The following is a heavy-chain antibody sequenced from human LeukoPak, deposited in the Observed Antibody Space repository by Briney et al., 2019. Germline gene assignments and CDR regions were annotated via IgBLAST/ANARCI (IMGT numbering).Heavy chain of an antibody. V-gene: IGHV1-2*02. Sequence: ASVKVSCKASGYTFTGYYMHWVRQAPGQGLEWMGWINPNSGGTNYAQKFQGRVTMTRDTSISTAYMELSRLRSDDTAVYYCARRVAYYYDSSGYTDFDYWGQGTLVTVSS. D-gene: IGHD3-22*01. J-gene: IGHJ4*02. CDR2: INPNSGGT. CDR1: GYTFTGYY. CDR3: ARRVAYYYDSSGYTDFDY.